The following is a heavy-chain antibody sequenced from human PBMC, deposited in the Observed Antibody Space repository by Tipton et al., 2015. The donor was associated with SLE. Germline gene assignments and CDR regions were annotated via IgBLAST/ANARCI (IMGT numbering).Heavy chain of an antibody. D-gene: IGHD1-26*01. CDR3: AREWELHGGWFDP. J-gene: IGHJ5*02. V-gene: IGHV4-31*11. Sequence: TLSLTCAVSGGSISSGGYYWSWIRQHPGKGLEWIGYIYYSGSTYYNPSLKSRVTISVDTSKNQFSLKLSSVTAADTAVYYCAREWELHGGWFDPWGQGTLVTVSS. CDR2: IYYSGST. CDR1: GGSISSGGYY.